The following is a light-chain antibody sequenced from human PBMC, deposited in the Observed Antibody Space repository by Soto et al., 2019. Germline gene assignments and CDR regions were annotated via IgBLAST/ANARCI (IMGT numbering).Light chain of an antibody. CDR2: DVS. J-gene: IGLJ2*01. Sequence: QSVLTQPRSVSGSPGQSVTISCTGTSSDVGGYNYVSWYQQQSGKAPKLMIYDVSKRPSGVPDRFSGSKSGNTASLTISGLQAEDEADYYCCTYAGSYTVVFGGGTKLTVL. V-gene: IGLV2-11*01. CDR3: CTYAGSYTVV. CDR1: SSDVGGYNY.